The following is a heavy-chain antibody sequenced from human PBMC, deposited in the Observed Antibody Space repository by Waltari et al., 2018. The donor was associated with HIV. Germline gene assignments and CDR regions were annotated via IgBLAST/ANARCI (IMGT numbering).Heavy chain of an antibody. CDR2: IYSGGST. J-gene: IGHJ4*02. D-gene: IGHD5-12*01. V-gene: IGHV3-53*01. Sequence: ELQLVESGGGLIQPGGSLRLSCAASGFTVSSHYMRWLGQVPGKGLGWVSVIYSGGSTYYADSVKGRFTISRDNSKNTLYLQMNSLRAEDTAVYYCARDLISGRDGYNLGYWGQGTLVTVSS. CDR3: ARDLISGRDGYNLGY. CDR1: GFTVSSHY.